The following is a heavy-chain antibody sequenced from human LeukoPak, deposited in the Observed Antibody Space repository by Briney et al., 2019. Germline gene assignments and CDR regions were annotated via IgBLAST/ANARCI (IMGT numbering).Heavy chain of an antibody. CDR1: GFTFSTSW. D-gene: IGHD4-17*01. V-gene: IGHV3-74*01. Sequence: GGSLRLSCAASGFTFSTSWMHWVRQAPGKGLVWVSRINSDGSTTTYADSVKGRFAISRDNAKNTVYLQMNSLRAEDTAVYFCAREVTTSREVTTFDNWGQGTLVTVSS. CDR3: AREVTTSREVTTFDN. J-gene: IGHJ4*02. CDR2: INSDGSTT.